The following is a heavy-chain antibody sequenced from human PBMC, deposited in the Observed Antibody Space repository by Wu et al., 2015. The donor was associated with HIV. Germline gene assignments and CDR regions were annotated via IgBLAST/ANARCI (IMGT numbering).Heavy chain of an antibody. CDR1: GGGFNSYA. D-gene: IGHD3-9*01. CDR2: VIPVIGTP. J-gene: IGHJ4*02. CDR3: ARGLRDILTGYYSAFEY. V-gene: IGHV1-69*05. Sequence: QVQLVQSGAEVKKPGSSVKVSCKTSGGGFNSYAISWMRQAPGQGLEWMGGVIPVIGTPNYAQKFQGRVTLTSDESTTTAYMEVNNLTSEDTAVYYCARGLRDILTGYYSAFEYWGQGSLVTVS.